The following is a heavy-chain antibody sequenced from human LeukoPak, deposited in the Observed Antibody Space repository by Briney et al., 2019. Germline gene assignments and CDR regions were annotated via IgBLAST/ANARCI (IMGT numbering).Heavy chain of an antibody. CDR1: GGSISTGDYY. J-gene: IGHJ4*02. CDR3: ARGDMYSSSWSN. CDR2: IYYSGST. D-gene: IGHD6-13*01. V-gene: IGHV4-30-4*08. Sequence: TSETLSLTCTVSGGSISTGDYYWSWIRQPPGKGLEWIGYIYYSGSTSYNPSLKSRVTISVDTSKNQFSLKLTSVTAADTAVYYCARGDMYSSSWSNWGQGTLVTVSS.